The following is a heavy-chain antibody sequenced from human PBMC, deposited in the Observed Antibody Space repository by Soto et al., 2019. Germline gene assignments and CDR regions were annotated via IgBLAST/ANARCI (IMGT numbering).Heavy chain of an antibody. CDR2: INPNSGGT. CDR3: ARARDCSGGSCYSADYYYGMDV. CDR1: GYTFTGYY. Sequence: GASVKVSCKASGYTFTGYYMHWVRQAPGQGLEWMGWINPNSGGTNYAQKFQGRVTMTRDTSISTAYMELSRLRSDDTAVYYCARARDCSGGSCYSADYYYGMDVWGQGTTVTVS. D-gene: IGHD2-15*01. J-gene: IGHJ6*02. V-gene: IGHV1-2*02.